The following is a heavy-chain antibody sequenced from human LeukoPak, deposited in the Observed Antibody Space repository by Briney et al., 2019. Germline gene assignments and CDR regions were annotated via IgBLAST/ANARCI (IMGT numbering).Heavy chain of an antibody. CDR3: ARRPHSSPGYMDV. V-gene: IGHV4-30-4*08. J-gene: IGHJ6*03. Sequence: SQTLSLTCTVSGGSISSGDYYWSWIRQPPGKGLEWIGYIYYSGSTYYNPSLKSRVTISVDTSKNQFSLKLSSVTAADTAVYYCARRPHSSPGYMDVWGKGTTVTVSS. CDR1: GGSISSGDYY. D-gene: IGHD2-15*01. CDR2: IYYSGST.